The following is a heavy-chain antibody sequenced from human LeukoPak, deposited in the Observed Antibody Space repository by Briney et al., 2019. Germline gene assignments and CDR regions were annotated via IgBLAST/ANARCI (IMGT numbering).Heavy chain of an antibody. Sequence: ASVKVSCKASGYTFTSYDINWVRQATGQGLEWMGWINPNSGGTNYAQKFQGRVTMTRDTSISTAYMELSRLRSDDTAVYYCARVARYSSSWYSFSSWGDQRLWFDPWGQGTLGTVSS. J-gene: IGHJ5*02. V-gene: IGHV1-2*02. CDR1: GYTFTSYD. CDR2: INPNSGGT. CDR3: ARVARYSSSWYSFSSWGDQRLWFDP. D-gene: IGHD6-13*01.